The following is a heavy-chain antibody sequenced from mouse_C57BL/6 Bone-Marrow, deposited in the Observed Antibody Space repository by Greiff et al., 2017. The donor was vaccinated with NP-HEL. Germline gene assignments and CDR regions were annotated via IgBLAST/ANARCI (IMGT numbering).Heavy chain of an antibody. CDR1: GYTFTDYE. Sequence: QVQLQQSGAELVRPGASVTLSCKASGYTFTDYEMHWVKQTPVHGLEWIGAIDPETGGTAYNQKFKGKAILTADKASSTAYMELLCLTTEDSADYYCTRYEYEENYAMDYWGQGTSVTVST. CDR2: IDPETGGT. CDR3: TRYEYEENYAMDY. D-gene: IGHD2-4*01. J-gene: IGHJ4*01. V-gene: IGHV1-15*01.